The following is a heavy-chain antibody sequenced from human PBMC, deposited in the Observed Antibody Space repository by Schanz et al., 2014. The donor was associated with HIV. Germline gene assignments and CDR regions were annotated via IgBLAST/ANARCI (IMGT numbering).Heavy chain of an antibody. J-gene: IGHJ5*02. CDR2: ISHSGST. CDR1: GGSFSGYY. D-gene: IGHD3-10*01. Sequence: QVQLQESGPRLVKPSQTLSLTCAVNGGSFSGYYWSWVRQPPGKGLEWIGEISHSGSTNYNPSLRTRVTMSVDTSKNQFSVKLKSVSAADTAVYFCARGGILLLRGVSNWFDPWGQGTLVTVSS. V-gene: IGHV4-34*09. CDR3: ARGGILLLRGVSNWFDP.